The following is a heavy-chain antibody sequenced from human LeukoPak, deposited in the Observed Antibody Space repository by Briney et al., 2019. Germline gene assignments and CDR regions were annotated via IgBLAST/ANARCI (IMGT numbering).Heavy chain of an antibody. CDR2: IYSGGST. V-gene: IGHV3-53*01. D-gene: IGHD1-26*01. CDR1: GFTVSSNY. CDR3: AKDGRSVGATGGYFDQ. Sequence: GGSLRLSCAASGFTVSSNYMSWVRQAPGKGLEWVSVIYSGGSTYYADSVKGRFTISRDNSKNTLYLQMNSLRAEDTAVYYCAKDGRSVGATGGYFDQWGQGTLVTVSS. J-gene: IGHJ4*02.